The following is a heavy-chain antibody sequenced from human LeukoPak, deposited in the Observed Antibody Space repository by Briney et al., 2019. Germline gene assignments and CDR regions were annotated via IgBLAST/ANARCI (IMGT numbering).Heavy chain of an antibody. CDR2: IYSDNT. CDR3: ARDRKGTHFDPVEFDY. D-gene: IGHD3-9*01. V-gene: IGHV3-53*01. J-gene: IGHJ4*02. CDR1: GFTVSSNS. Sequence: GGSLRLSCTVSGFTVSSNSMSWVRQAPGKGLEWVSFIYSDNTNYSDSVKVRFTISRDNSKTTLYLQMNSLRAEDTAVYYGARDRKGTHFDPVEFDYWGQGTLVTVSS.